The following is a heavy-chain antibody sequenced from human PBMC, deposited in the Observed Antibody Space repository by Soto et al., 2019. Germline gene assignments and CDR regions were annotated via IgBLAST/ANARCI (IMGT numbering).Heavy chain of an antibody. D-gene: IGHD2-21*01. J-gene: IGHJ4*02. CDR1: GYTFTGYY. CDR2: INPNSGGT. V-gene: IGHV1-2*04. Sequence: ASVKGSCNASGYTFTGYYMHWVRQAPGQGLEWMGWINPNSGGTNYAQKFQGWVTMTRDTSISTAYMELSRLRSDDTAVYYCARGEGGPRWGSIDYWGQGTLVTVSS. CDR3: ARGEGGPRWGSIDY.